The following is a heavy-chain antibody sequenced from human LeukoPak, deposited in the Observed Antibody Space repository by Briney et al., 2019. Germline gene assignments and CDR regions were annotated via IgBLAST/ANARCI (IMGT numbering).Heavy chain of an antibody. CDR2: INHSGST. J-gene: IGHJ4*02. CDR1: GGSFSGYY. CDR3: ARGADIVVVPAAIPYDY. V-gene: IGHV4-34*01. D-gene: IGHD2-2*02. Sequence: PSETLSLTCAVYGGSFSGYYWSWIRQPPGKGLEWIGEINHSGSTNYNPSLKSRVTISVDTSKNQYSLKLSSVTAADTAVYYCARGADIVVVPAAIPYDYWGQGTLVTVSS.